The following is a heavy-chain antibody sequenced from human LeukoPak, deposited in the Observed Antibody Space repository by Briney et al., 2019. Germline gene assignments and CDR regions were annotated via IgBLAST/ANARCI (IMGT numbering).Heavy chain of an antibody. CDR3: AKALYDSSGSGVDY. J-gene: IGHJ4*02. D-gene: IGHD3-22*01. CDR1: GFTFSSYA. V-gene: IGHV3-23*01. Sequence: GRSLRLSCAASGFTFSSYAMSWVRQAPGKGLEWVSAISGSGGSTYYADSVKGRFTISRDNSKNTLYLQMNSLRAEDTAVYYCAKALYDSSGSGVDYWGQGTLVTVSS. CDR2: ISGSGGST.